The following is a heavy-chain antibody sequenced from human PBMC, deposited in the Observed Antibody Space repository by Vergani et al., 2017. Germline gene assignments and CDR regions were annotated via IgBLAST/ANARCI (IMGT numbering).Heavy chain of an antibody. CDR2: ISGSGGNT. D-gene: IGHD2-2*01. CDR3: AKGVYCSSTSCYEGRGYYYGTGV. CDR1: GFTFSSYA. V-gene: IGHV3-23*01. J-gene: IGHJ6*02. Sequence: EVQLLESGGGLVQPGGSLRLSCAASGFTFSSYAMSWVRQVPGKGLEWVSGISGSGGNTYYANSVKGRFTISRDNSKNTLYLQMNSLRADDTAVYYCAKGVYCSSTSCYEGRGYYYGTGVWGQGTTVTFSS.